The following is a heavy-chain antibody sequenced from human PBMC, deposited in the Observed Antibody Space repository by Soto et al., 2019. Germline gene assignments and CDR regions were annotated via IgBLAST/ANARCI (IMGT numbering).Heavy chain of an antibody. Sequence: QVQLVQSGADVQRPGSSVRVSCKASGDTFNFYSINWVRQAPGLRLQWMGRINPILSMSNYAPRFQGRVTMTADKSTSTAYMELSSLRSEDTAMYYCATSYGSGYRAFDSWGQGALVTVSS. V-gene: IGHV1-69*02. CDR3: ATSYGSGYRAFDS. J-gene: IGHJ4*02. CDR1: GDTFNFYS. D-gene: IGHD3-10*01. CDR2: INPILSMS.